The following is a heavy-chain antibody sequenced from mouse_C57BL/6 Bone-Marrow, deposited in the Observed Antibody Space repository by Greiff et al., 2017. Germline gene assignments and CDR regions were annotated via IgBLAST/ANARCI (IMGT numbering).Heavy chain of an antibody. CDR2: IWSGGST. J-gene: IGHJ4*01. CDR1: GFSLTSYG. Sequence: VKLQESGPGLVQPSQRLSITCTVSGFSLTSYGVHWVRQSPGKGLEWLGVIWSGGSTDYNAAFISRLSISKDNSKSQVFFKMNSLQADDTAIYYCARRNYGSSPYYAMDYWGQGTSVTVSS. V-gene: IGHV2-2*01. D-gene: IGHD1-1*01. CDR3: ARRNYGSSPYYAMDY.